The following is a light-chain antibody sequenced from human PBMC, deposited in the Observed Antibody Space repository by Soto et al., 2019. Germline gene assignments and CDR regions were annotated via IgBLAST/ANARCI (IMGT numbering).Light chain of an antibody. CDR3: KQYGSS. CDR1: QSFSGSY. J-gene: IGKJ2*01. Sequence: EIVLTQSPGTLSLSPGERATLSCKTSQSFSGSYLAWYQQKPGQAPILLIYSTSNRATGIQDRFSGSGSGTDFTLTIRRLEPEDFAVYYCKQYGSSFGQGTKLEIK. V-gene: IGKV3-20*01. CDR2: STS.